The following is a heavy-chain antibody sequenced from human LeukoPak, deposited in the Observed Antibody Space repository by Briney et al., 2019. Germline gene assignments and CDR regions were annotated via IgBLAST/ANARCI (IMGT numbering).Heavy chain of an antibody. J-gene: IGHJ4*02. CDR1: GGSISSGSYY. CDR2: LYYSGST. D-gene: IGHD5-12*01. CDR3: ARQAISGYDPPPFDS. Sequence: PSETLSLTCTVSGGSISSGSYYWSWIRQPPGKGLEWIGNLYYSGSTYYNPSLKSRVTISVDTSKNQFSLKLSSVTAADTAVYYCARQAISGYDPPPFDSWGQGTLVTVSS. V-gene: IGHV4-39*01.